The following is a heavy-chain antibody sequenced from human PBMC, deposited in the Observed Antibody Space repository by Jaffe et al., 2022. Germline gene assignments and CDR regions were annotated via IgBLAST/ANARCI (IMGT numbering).Heavy chain of an antibody. J-gene: IGHJ6*03. D-gene: IGHD4-17*01. CDR3: ARHVTVTPSYYYYYYMDV. CDR1: GGSISSSSYY. Sequence: QLQLQESGPGLVKPSETLSLTCTVSGGSISSSSYYWGWIRQPPGKGLEWIGSIYYSGSTYYNPSLKSRVTISVDTSKNQFSLKLSSVTAADTAVYYCARHVTVTPSYYYYYYMDVWGKGTTVTVSS. V-gene: IGHV4-39*01. CDR2: IYYSGST.